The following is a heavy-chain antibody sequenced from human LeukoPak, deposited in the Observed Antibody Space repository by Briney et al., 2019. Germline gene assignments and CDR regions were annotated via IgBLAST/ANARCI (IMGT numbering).Heavy chain of an antibody. CDR3: AREHQALNAFDI. CDR2: IYYSGST. Sequence: KPSETLSLTCTVSGGSISSYYWSWIRQPPGKGLEWIGYIYYSGSTNYNPSLKSRVTISVDTSKNQFSLKLSSVTAADTAVYYCAREHQALNAFDIWGQGTMVTVSS. CDR1: GGSISSYY. V-gene: IGHV4-59*01. J-gene: IGHJ3*02. D-gene: IGHD2-2*01.